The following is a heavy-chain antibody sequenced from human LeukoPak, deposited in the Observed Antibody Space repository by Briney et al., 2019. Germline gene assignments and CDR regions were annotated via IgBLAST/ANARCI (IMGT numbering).Heavy chain of an antibody. Sequence: SETLSLTCTVSGGSIGSYYWSWIRQPPGKGLEWIGYIYYSGSTNYNPSLKSRVTISVDTSKNQFSLKLSSVTAADTAVYYCARNGEYYYYGMDVWGQGTTVTVSS. V-gene: IGHV4-59*01. CDR1: GGSIGSYY. CDR2: IYYSGST. D-gene: IGHD3-10*01. J-gene: IGHJ6*02. CDR3: ARNGEYYYYGMDV.